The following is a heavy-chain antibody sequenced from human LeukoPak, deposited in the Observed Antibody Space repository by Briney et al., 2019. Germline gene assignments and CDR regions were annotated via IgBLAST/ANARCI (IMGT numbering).Heavy chain of an antibody. CDR3: ARRSSSSWYLDY. CDR2: IYPGDSDT. Sequence: KVSCKASGYTFINYGISWVRQMPGKGLEWMGIIYPGDSDTRYSPSFQGQVTIPADKSISTAYLQWSSLKASDTAMYYCARRSSSSWYLDYWGQGTLVTVSS. J-gene: IGHJ4*02. D-gene: IGHD6-13*01. CDR1: GYTFINYG. V-gene: IGHV5-51*01.